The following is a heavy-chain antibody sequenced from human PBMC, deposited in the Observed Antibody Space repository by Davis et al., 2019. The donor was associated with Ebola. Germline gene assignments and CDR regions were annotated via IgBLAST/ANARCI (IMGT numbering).Heavy chain of an antibody. Sequence: GESLKISCAASGFTFPYAWMSWVRQAPGKGLEWVARLKSKPDGRTTDYAAPVKGRFTILRDDSKNKLYLQMNSLNTEDTAVYYCTTPLTHCGGDCNPGFWGQGTLVTVSS. D-gene: IGHD2-21*02. CDR2: LKSKPDGRTT. CDR1: GFTFPYAW. CDR3: TTPLTHCGGDCNPGF. V-gene: IGHV3-15*01. J-gene: IGHJ4*02.